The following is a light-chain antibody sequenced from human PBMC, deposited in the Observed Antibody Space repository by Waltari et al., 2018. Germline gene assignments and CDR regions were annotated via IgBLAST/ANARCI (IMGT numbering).Light chain of an antibody. CDR3: AVWDDSLKSWV. J-gene: IGLJ3*02. CDR2: SDY. V-gene: IGLV1-44*01. CDR1: SSNIGTHS. Sequence: QTVLTQSPSASGTPGQRVTFSCSGSSSNIGTHSVKWFQQVPGTTPNLLIYSDYKRPAGVPGRCSASKSGTSASLAISGLQSEDEAGYYCAVWDDSLKSWVFGGGTKLTVL.